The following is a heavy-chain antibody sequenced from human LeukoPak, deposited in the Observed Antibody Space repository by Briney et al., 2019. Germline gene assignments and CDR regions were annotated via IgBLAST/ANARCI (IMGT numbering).Heavy chain of an antibody. V-gene: IGHV3-7*04. J-gene: IGHJ4*02. CDR1: GFTFSSYW. CDR3: ARIYDNSGYYDY. CDR2: INQGGSEK. Sequence: GGSLRLSCAASGFTFSSYWMSWVRQAPGKGLEWLANINQGGSEKYYVDSVKGRFTISRDNAKNSLYLQMNSLRAEDTAVYYCARIYDNSGYYDYWGQGTLVTVSS. D-gene: IGHD3-22*01.